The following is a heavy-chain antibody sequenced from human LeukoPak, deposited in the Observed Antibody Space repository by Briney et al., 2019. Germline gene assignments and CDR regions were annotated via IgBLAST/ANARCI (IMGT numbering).Heavy chain of an antibody. Sequence: ASVKVSCKASGYTFTGYYMHWVRQARGQGLEWMGWINPNSGGTNYAQKFQGRVTMTRDTSISTAYMELSRLRSDDTAVYYCARYYYGSGSYYNALPFFDPWGQGTLVTVSS. V-gene: IGHV1-2*02. CDR3: ARYYYGSGSYYNALPFFDP. CDR2: INPNSGGT. CDR1: GYTFTGYY. D-gene: IGHD3-10*01. J-gene: IGHJ5*02.